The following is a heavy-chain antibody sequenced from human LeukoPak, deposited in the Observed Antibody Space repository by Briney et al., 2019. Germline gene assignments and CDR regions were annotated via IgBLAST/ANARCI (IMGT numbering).Heavy chain of an antibody. J-gene: IGHJ4*02. CDR1: GFTFSTYA. D-gene: IGHD3-10*01. CDR3: AKDLYGSGKIGYFDY. CDR2: ISTSGGTT. Sequence: GSLRLSCAASGFTFSTYAMTWVRQAPGKGLEWVSSISTSGGTTYYADSVKGRFTISRDSSKNTLYLQMNSLRAEDTAVYYCAKDLYGSGKIGYFDYWGQGTLVTVSS. V-gene: IGHV3-23*01.